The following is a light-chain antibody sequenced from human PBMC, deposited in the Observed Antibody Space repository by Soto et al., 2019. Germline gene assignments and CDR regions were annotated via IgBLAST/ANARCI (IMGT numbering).Light chain of an antibody. CDR1: QSVSSN. Sequence: EMVMTQSPATLSVSPGERATLSSRASQSVSSNLAWYQQKPGQAPRLLIYGASTRATGIPARFSGSGSGTEFTLTISSLQSEDFAVYYCQQYNNWPPKFTFGPGTKVDIK. CDR2: GAS. CDR3: QQYNNWPPKFT. V-gene: IGKV3-15*01. J-gene: IGKJ3*01.